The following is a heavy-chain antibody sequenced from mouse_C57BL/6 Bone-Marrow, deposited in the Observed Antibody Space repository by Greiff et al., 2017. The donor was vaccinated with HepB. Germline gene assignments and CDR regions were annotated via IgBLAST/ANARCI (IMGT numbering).Heavy chain of an antibody. CDR3: ASRGGYSNSYYAMDY. V-gene: IGHV1-77*01. CDR1: GYTFTDYY. J-gene: IGHJ4*01. Sequence: QVQLQQSGAELVKPGASVKISCKASGYTFTDYYINWVKQRPGQGLEWIGKIGPGSGSTYYNEKFKGKATLTADKSSSTAYMQLSSLTSEDSAVYFCASRGGYSNSYYAMDYWGQGTSVTVSS. D-gene: IGHD2-5*01. CDR2: IGPGSGST.